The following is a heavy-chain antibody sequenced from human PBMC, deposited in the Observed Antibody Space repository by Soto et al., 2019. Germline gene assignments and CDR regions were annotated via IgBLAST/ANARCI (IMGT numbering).Heavy chain of an antibody. CDR2: MNPNNGNT. CDR1: GYTFTGYD. V-gene: IGHV1-8*01. Sequence: QVQLVQSGAEVKKPGASVEVSCKGSGYTFTGYDINWVRQATGQGLEWMGWMNPNNGNTGYSQKFQGRVTMTRNTSISTAYMELSSLSSDDTAVYYCATGSWFDPWGQGTLVTVSS. J-gene: IGHJ5*02. CDR3: ATGSWFDP.